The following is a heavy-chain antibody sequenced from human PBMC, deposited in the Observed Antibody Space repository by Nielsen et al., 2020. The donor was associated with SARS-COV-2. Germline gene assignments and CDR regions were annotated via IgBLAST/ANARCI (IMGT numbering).Heavy chain of an antibody. V-gene: IGHV1-69*06. J-gene: IGHJ6*02. Sequence: SVKVSCKASGYTFSRYYIHWVRQAPGQGLEWMGGIIPIFGTANYAQKFQGRVTITADKSTSTAYMELSSLRSEDTAVYYCARYSEADGSYGMDVWGQGTTVTVSS. CDR1: GYTFSRYY. CDR2: IIPIFGTA. CDR3: ARYSEADGSYGMDV. D-gene: IGHD1-26*01.